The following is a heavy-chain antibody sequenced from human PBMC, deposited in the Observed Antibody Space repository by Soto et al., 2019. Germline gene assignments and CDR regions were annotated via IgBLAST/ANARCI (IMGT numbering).Heavy chain of an antibody. J-gene: IGHJ6*02. CDR1: GGSISSGDYY. CDR2: IYYSGST. Sequence: SETLSLTCTVSGGSISSGDYYWSWIRQPPGKGLEWIGYIYYSGSTYYNPSLKSRVTISVDTSKNQFSLKLSSVTAADTAGYYCARDGKFCISTSCYPLGMDVWGQGTTVTVSS. D-gene: IGHD2-2*01. CDR3: ARDGKFCISTSCYPLGMDV. V-gene: IGHV4-30-4*01.